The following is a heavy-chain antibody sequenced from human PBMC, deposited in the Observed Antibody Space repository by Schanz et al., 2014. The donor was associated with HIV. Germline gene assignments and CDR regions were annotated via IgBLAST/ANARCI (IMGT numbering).Heavy chain of an antibody. CDR1: GYTFTAYY. J-gene: IGHJ6*02. Sequence: QVQLVQSGAEVKKPGASVKVSCKASGYTFTAYYIHWVRQAPGQGLEWMAVINTSGGGTSDALQGRVAVTRDTSTSTVYMDLRNLRFEDSAVYYCVRERMATGGFDVWGQGTTVTVSS. CDR3: VRERMATGGFDV. CDR2: INTSGGGT. D-gene: IGHD2-15*01. V-gene: IGHV1-46*01.